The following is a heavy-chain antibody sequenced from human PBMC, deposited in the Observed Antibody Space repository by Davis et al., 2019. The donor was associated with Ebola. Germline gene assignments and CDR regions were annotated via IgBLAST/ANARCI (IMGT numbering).Heavy chain of an antibody. Sequence: PSETLSLTCTVSGGSISSYYWSWIRQPPGKGLGWIGYIYYSGSTNYNPSLKSRVTISVDTSKNQFSLKLSSVTAADTAVYYCAIYYYDSSGYYYYFDYWGQGTLVTVSS. CDR1: GGSISSYY. D-gene: IGHD3-22*01. J-gene: IGHJ4*02. CDR3: AIYYYDSSGYYYYFDY. V-gene: IGHV4-59*01. CDR2: IYYSGST.